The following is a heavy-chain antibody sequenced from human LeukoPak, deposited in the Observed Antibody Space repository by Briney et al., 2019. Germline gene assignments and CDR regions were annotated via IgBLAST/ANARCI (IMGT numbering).Heavy chain of an antibody. J-gene: IGHJ4*02. CDR2: IIGRGGSS. D-gene: IGHD4-23*01. CDR3: AKHPGPYGGNPFNS. CDR1: GLTFNNFA. V-gene: IGHV3-23*01. Sequence: GGSLRLSCAASGLTFNNFALSWFRQAPEKGLEWVATIIGRGGSSSHAASVKGRFTISRDNSNNTLYLHISSLRADDTAVYYCAKHPGPYGGNPFNSWGLGMLVTVSS.